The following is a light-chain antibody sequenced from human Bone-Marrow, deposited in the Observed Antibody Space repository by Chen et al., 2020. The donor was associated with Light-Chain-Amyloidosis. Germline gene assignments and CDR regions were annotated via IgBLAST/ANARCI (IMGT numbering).Light chain of an antibody. CDR3: QSADSSGTYEVI. CDR1: DLPTKY. Sequence: SYELTQPPSVSVSPGQTARITCSGDDLPTKYAYWYQQKPVQAPGLVIHRDIERPSGISERFSGSSSGTTATLTISGVQAEDEADYHCQSADSSGTYEVIFGGGTKLTVL. CDR2: RDI. V-gene: IGLV3-25*03. J-gene: IGLJ2*01.